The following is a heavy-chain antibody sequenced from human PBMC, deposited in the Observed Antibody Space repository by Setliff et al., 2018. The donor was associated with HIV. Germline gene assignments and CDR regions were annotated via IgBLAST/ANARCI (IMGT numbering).Heavy chain of an antibody. J-gene: IGHJ4*02. D-gene: IGHD2-15*01. CDR2: IHYTGIS. CDR1: GGSMGSHY. CDR3: ARGGASSKYFDS. V-gene: IGHV4-59*11. Sequence: PSETLSLTCVISGGSMGSHYWSWIRQSPGKGLEWIGNIHYTGISDINPSLKRRATISLDRPKIQFSLKLSSVTPADTAVYYCARGGASSKYFDSWGQGTLVTVSS.